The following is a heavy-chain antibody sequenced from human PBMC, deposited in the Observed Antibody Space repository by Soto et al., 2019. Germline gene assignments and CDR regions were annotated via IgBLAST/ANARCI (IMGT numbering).Heavy chain of an antibody. Sequence: ASVKVSCKASGYTFTGYYMHWVRQAPGQGLEWMGWINPNSGGTNYAQKFQGRVTMTRDTSISTAYMELSRMRSDDTAVYYCARGTEAAGTNYYGMDVWGQGTTVTV. CDR2: INPNSGGT. V-gene: IGHV1-2*02. CDR3: ARGTEAAGTNYYGMDV. J-gene: IGHJ6*02. D-gene: IGHD6-13*01. CDR1: GYTFTGYY.